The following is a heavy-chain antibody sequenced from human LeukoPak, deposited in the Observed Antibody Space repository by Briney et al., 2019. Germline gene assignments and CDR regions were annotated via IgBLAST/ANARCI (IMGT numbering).Heavy chain of an antibody. J-gene: IGHJ4*02. CDR1: GFTFSNYA. CDR3: AKVQEMDTILPPFHY. CDR2: ISGSGGNT. V-gene: IGHV3-23*01. D-gene: IGHD5-24*01. Sequence: GWSLRLSCAASGFTFSNYAMSWVRQVPGKGLEWVSAISGSGGNTFYADSVKGRFTISRDNTKNTLYLQVNSLRAADTAIYYCAKVQEMDTILPPFHYWGQGTLVTVSS.